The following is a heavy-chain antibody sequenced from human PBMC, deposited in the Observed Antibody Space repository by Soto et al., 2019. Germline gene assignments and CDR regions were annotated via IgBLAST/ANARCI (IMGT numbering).Heavy chain of an antibody. Sequence: QVQLVQSGAEVKMPGASVKVSCKASGYTFTDYYVHWVRQAPGQWLEWVAWINPKTGSTHYAQKFQGRVTMTRDTSINTAYMEVTSLTSDDTAVYYCARTPESAHHDYWGQGTLVTVSS. D-gene: IGHD6-6*01. J-gene: IGHJ4*02. CDR3: ARTPESAHHDY. CDR1: GYTFTDYY. CDR2: INPKTGST. V-gene: IGHV1-2*02.